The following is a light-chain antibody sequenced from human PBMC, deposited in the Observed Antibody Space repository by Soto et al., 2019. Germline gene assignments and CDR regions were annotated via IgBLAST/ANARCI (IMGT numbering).Light chain of an antibody. Sequence: QSALTQPASVSGSPGQSITISCTGTSSDVGTYDFVSWHQQYPRKAPKLILYDVNNRPSGVSSRFSGSKSGNTASLATSGLQAEDEADYDCCSFSTSVTHVFGPGTKLTVL. CDR1: SSDVGTYDF. J-gene: IGLJ1*01. V-gene: IGLV2-14*01. CDR2: DVN. CDR3: CSFSTSVTHV.